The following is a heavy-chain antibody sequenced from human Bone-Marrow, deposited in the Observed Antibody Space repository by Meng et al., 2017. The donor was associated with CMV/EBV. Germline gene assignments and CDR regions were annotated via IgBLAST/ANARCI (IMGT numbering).Heavy chain of an antibody. J-gene: IGHJ5*02. Sequence: GESLKISCAASGFTFSSYWMHWVRQAPGKGLVWVSRINSDGSSTSYADSVKGRFTISRDNAKNTLYLQMNSLRAEDTAVYYCVRDGGPGIAVAGLGWFDPWGQGTLVAVSS. CDR2: INSDGSST. CDR1: GFTFSSYW. D-gene: IGHD6-19*01. V-gene: IGHV3-74*01. CDR3: VRDGGPGIAVAGLGWFDP.